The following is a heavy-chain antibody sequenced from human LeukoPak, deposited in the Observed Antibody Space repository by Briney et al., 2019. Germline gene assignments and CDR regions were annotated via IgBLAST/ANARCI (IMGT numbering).Heavy chain of an antibody. J-gene: IGHJ6*02. Sequence: GGSLRLSCAASAFTFDDYAMHWVRQAPGKGLEWVSGISRNSGAIGYADSVKGRFTISRDSAKNSLFLQMNSLQDEDTALYFCAKGTSVTDYYYGMDVWGQGTTVTVSS. CDR3: AKGTSVTDYYYGMDV. CDR2: ISRNSGAI. CDR1: AFTFDDYA. D-gene: IGHD4-17*01. V-gene: IGHV3-9*01.